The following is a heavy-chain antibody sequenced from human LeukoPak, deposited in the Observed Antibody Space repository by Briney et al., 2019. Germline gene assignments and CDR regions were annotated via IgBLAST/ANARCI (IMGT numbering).Heavy chain of an antibody. CDR1: GGSISSSSYY. CDR3: ARGSGSYALDY. Sequence: SETLSLTCTVSGGSISSSSYYWGWIRQPPGKGLEWIGSIYYSGSTYYNPSLKSRVTISVDTSKNQFSLKLSSVTAADTAVYYCARGSGSYALDYWGQGTLVTVSS. V-gene: IGHV4-39*07. J-gene: IGHJ4*02. CDR2: IYYSGST. D-gene: IGHD1-26*01.